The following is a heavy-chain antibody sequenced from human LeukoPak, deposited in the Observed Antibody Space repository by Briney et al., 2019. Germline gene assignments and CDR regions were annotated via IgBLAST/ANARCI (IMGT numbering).Heavy chain of an antibody. Sequence: PSETLSLTCTVSGASISSSTDYWGWIRQPPGKGLEWIANIYYSGSTYYNPSLKSRVTISVDTSKNQFSLKLSSVIAADTAVYYCARRGTSMGPDTIWGQGTLVTVSS. D-gene: IGHD3-16*01. CDR3: ARRGTSMGPDTI. CDR2: IYYSGST. V-gene: IGHV4-39*07. J-gene: IGHJ4*02. CDR1: GASISSSTDY.